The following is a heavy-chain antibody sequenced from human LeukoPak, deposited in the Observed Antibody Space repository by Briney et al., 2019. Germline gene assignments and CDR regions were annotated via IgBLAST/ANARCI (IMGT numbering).Heavy chain of an antibody. D-gene: IGHD5-12*01. V-gene: IGHV5-51*01. J-gene: IGHJ3*02. CDR1: GYDFNNYW. Sequence: GESLKISCQAFGYDFNNYWIGWVRQMPGKGLEWMGSIYPGDAETTYSPSFQGQVTISADKSITTAYLQWGSLKASDTAMYYCAGGFSGYDDDAFHIWGQGTLVTVSS. CDR2: IYPGDAET. CDR3: AGGFSGYDDDAFHI.